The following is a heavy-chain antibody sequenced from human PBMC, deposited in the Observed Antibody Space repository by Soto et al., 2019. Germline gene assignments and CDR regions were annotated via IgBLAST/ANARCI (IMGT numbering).Heavy chain of an antibody. CDR1: GDSISGSPYH. Sequence: PSETLSLTCTVSGDSISGSPYHWGWIRQPPGKGLEWIGYVFRSGSINYSPSFKSRVTISIDTSKNQFSLMLKSVTAADTAVYFCARARNRYFDYWGQGALVTVSS. J-gene: IGHJ4*02. CDR3: ARARNRYFDY. D-gene: IGHD1-1*01. CDR2: VFRSGSI. V-gene: IGHV4-61*05.